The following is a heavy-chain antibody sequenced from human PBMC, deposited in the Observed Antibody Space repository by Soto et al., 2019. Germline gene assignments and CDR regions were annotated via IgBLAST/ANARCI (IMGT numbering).Heavy chain of an antibody. CDR1: GFTFSTYA. D-gene: IGHD1-26*01. V-gene: IGHV3-23*01. CDR2: ISGRGDST. J-gene: IGHJ4*02. Sequence: EVQLLESGGGLVQPGGSLRLSCAASGFTFSTYAMRWVRQAPGKGLEWGSAISGRGDSTYYADSVKGRFTISRDNSKNTLYLQMNSLRAEDTAVYYCARRGSGSYYDYWGQGTLVTVSS. CDR3: ARRGSGSYYDY.